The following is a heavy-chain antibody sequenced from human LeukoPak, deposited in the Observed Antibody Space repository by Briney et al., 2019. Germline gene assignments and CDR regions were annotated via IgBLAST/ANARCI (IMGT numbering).Heavy chain of an antibody. CDR3: ARSGCSGGSCYSNYYYYMDV. Sequence: GASVKVSRKASGYTFTSYDINWVRQATGQGLEWMGWMNPNSGNTGYAQKFQGRVTMTRNTSISTAYMELSSLRSEDTAVYYCARSGCSGGSCYSNYYYYMDVWGKGTTVTVSS. CDR2: MNPNSGNT. CDR1: GYTFTSYD. J-gene: IGHJ6*03. V-gene: IGHV1-8*01. D-gene: IGHD2-15*01.